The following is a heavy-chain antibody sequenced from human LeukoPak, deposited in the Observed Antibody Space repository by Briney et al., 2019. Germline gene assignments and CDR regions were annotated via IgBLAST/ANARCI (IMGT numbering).Heavy chain of an antibody. D-gene: IGHD6-13*01. CDR2: IRQDGSEK. CDR1: GFTFTDYW. Sequence: GGSLRLSCAASGFTFTDYWMNWVRQAPGKGPEWVASIRQDGSEKTYVDSVKGRFTISRDNTKNSLSLQLNGLRAEDTAVYYCARDGTAAGLYFDLWGQGTLVTVSS. V-gene: IGHV3-7*01. J-gene: IGHJ4*01. CDR3: ARDGTAAGLYFDL.